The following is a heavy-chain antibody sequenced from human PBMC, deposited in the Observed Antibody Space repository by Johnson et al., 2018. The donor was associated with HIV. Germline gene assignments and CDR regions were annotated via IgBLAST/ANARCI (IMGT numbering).Heavy chain of an antibody. D-gene: IGHD1-14*01. J-gene: IGHJ3*02. CDR2: ISWNSGSI. CDR3: AKDTRLTPPFHITELQGAFDI. Sequence: VQLVESGGGLVQPGRSLRLSCVVSGFNFADYAMHWVRQVPGKGLEWVSGISWNSGSIGYADSVKGRCITSRDNAKNSLYLQMNSLRDEDTAIYFCAKDTRLTPPFHITELQGAFDIWGPGTMVTVSS. V-gene: IGHV3-9*01. CDR1: GFNFADYA.